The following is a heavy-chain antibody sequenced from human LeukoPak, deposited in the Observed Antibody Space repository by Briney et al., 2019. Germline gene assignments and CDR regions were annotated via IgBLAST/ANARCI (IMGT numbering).Heavy chain of an antibody. CDR1: GGSISHYY. CDR3: ARCVHWYSSSEWFDP. J-gene: IGHJ5*02. D-gene: IGHD6-6*01. Sequence: SETLSLTCTVSGGSISHYYWSWIRQPPGKGPEWIGYIYYTGTTNYNPSLKSRVTISVDTSKNQFSLKLSSVTAADTAVYYCARCVHWYSSSEWFDPWGQGTLVTVSS. V-gene: IGHV4-59*12. CDR2: IYYTGTT.